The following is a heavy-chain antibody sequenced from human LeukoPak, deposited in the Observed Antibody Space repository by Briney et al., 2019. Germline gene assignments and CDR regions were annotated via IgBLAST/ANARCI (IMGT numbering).Heavy chain of an antibody. CDR3: ARAVGYDFWSGYYEYNWFDP. Sequence: ASVKVSCKASGYTFTGYYMHWVRQAPGQGLEWMGWINPNSGGTNYAQKFQGRVTMTRDTSISTAYMELSRLRSDDTAVYYCARAVGYDFWSGYYEYNWFDPWGQGTLVTVSS. V-gene: IGHV1-2*02. D-gene: IGHD3-3*01. J-gene: IGHJ5*02. CDR1: GYTFTGYY. CDR2: INPNSGGT.